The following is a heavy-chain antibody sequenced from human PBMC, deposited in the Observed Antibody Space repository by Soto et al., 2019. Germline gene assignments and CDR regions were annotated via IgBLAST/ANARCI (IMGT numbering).Heavy chain of an antibody. CDR2: ISYDGSNK. CDR3: AKDRWLQPRYGSAFDY. J-gene: IGHJ4*02. CDR1: RFTFSSAG. V-gene: IGHV3-30*18. Sequence: PGGSLRLACAACRFTFSSAGMHWVRQAPGKGLEWVAVISYDGSNKYYADSVKGRFTISRDNSNNTLYLQMNSLRAEDTAVYYCAKDRWLQPRYGSAFDYWGQGP. D-gene: IGHD5-18*01.